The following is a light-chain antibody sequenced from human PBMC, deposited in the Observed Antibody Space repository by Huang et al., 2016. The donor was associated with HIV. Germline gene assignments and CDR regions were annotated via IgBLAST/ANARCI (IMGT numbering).Light chain of an antibody. Sequence: DIQMTQSPSSLSASLGDKVTITCQESLDINNYLNWYQQKPGKAPKLLISDASDLETGVPASFSGSRSGTDFTLTVSSLQAEDIGTYYCQQYDSLPLTFGQGTNVEI. J-gene: IGKJ1*01. CDR1: LDINNY. CDR2: DAS. V-gene: IGKV1-33*01. CDR3: QQYDSLPLT.